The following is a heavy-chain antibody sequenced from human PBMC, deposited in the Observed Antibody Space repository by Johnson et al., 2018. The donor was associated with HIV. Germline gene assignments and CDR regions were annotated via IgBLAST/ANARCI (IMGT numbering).Heavy chain of an antibody. CDR1: GFTVSSNY. CDR3: ASVVLAVAADAVDI. Sequence: EVQLVESGGGLIQPGGSLRLSCAASGFTVSSNYMSWVRQAPGKGLEWVSVIYSGGSTYYADSVKGRFTISRDNSKNTLYLQMNSLRAEDTAVYYCASVVLAVAADAVDIWGQGTMVTVSS. D-gene: IGHD6-19*01. V-gene: IGHV3-53*01. J-gene: IGHJ3*02. CDR2: IYSGGST.